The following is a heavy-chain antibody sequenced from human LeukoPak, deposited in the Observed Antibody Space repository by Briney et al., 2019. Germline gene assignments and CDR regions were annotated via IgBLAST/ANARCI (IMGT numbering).Heavy chain of an antibody. CDR1: GFTFSSYG. Sequence: GGSLRLPCAASGFTFSSYGMHWVRQAPGKGLEWVALIWYDGSNKYYTDSVKGRLTISRDNFKNTLYLQMNSLRAEDTAIYYCAREGPRGNSQFDYWGQGTLVTVSS. V-gene: IGHV3-33*01. J-gene: IGHJ4*02. D-gene: IGHD2/OR15-2a*01. CDR3: AREGPRGNSQFDY. CDR2: IWYDGSNK.